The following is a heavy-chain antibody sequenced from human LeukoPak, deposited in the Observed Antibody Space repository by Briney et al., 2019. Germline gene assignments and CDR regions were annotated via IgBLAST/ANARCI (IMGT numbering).Heavy chain of an antibody. D-gene: IGHD5-12*01. Sequence: GGSLRLSCAGSGFPFSSHGMNWVRQAPGKGLEWVSGISPGGPTYYADSVKGRFSISRDDSKNTLYLQMKNLRAEDTAVYYCAKDGAWLRFDDWGQGILVSVSS. V-gene: IGHV3-23*01. J-gene: IGHJ4*02. CDR2: ISPGGPT. CDR3: AKDGAWLRFDD. CDR1: GFPFSSHG.